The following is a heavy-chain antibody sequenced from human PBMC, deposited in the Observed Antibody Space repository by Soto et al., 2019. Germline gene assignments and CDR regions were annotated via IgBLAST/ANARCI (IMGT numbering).Heavy chain of an antibody. CDR2: ISSSGSTI. V-gene: IGHV3-11*01. Sequence: GGSLRLSCAASEFTFSDYYMSWIRQAPGKGLEWLSYISSSGSTIHYADSVKGRFTVSRDNTKNSLYLQMNSLRAEDTAVYYCARVVITAAGCVDYWGQGTLVTVSS. CDR1: EFTFSDYY. CDR3: ARVVITAAGCVDY. J-gene: IGHJ4*02. D-gene: IGHD6-13*01.